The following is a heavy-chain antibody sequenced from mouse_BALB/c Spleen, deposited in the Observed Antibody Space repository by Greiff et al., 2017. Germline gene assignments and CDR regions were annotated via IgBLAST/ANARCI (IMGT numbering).Heavy chain of an antibody. CDR1: GYTFTSYW. CDR2: IYPSDSYT. CDR3: TRGVITTVVAKYAMDY. J-gene: IGHJ4*01. D-gene: IGHD1-1*01. V-gene: IGHV1-69*02. Sequence: QVQLQQPGAELVRPGASVKLSCKASGYTFTSYWINWVKQRPGQGLEWIGNIYPSDSYTNYNQKFKDKATLTVDKSSSTAYMQLSSPTSEDSAVYYCTRGVITTVVAKYAMDYWGQGTSVTVSS.